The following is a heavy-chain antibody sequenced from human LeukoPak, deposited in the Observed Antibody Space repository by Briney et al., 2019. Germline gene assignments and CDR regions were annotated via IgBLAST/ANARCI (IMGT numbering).Heavy chain of an antibody. J-gene: IGHJ5*02. D-gene: IGHD2-2*01. CDR3: ARGGGSCSSTSCYFRWFDP. CDR1: GFTFSSYA. Sequence: PGGSLRLSCAASGFTFSSYAMSWVRQAPGKGLEWVAVISYDGGNKYYADSVKGRFTISRDNSKNTLYLQMNSLRAEDTAVYSCARGGGSCSSTSCYFRWFDPWGQGTLVTVSS. V-gene: IGHV3-30*01. CDR2: ISYDGGNK.